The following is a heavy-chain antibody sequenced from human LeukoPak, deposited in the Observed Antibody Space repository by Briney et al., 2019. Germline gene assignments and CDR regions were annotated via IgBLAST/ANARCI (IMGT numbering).Heavy chain of an antibody. CDR2: FDPEDGET. CDR3: ATGGSGSIDY. D-gene: IGHD3-10*01. CDR1: GYTLTELS. Sequence: ASMTVSCKVSGYTLTELSMHWVRQAPGKGLEWMGGFDPEDGETIYAQKFQGRVTMTEDASTDTAYMELSSLRSEDTAVYYCATGGSGSIDYWGQGTLVTVSS. V-gene: IGHV1-24*01. J-gene: IGHJ4*02.